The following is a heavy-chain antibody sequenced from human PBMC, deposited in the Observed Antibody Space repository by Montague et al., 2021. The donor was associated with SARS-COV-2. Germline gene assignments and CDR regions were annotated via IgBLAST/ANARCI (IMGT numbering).Heavy chain of an antibody. CDR1: GFTFSYFE. D-gene: IGHD2-8*02. J-gene: IGHJ4*02. CDR3: ARDLVVTDGISDY. V-gene: IGHV3-48*03. CDR2: ISGAGTTI. Sequence: SLRLSFAASGFTFSYFEMNWVRQAPGKGLEWISYISGAGTTIYYADSVKGRFTISRDNAKNSLYLQMNSLRAEDTAVYYCARDLVVTDGISDYWGQGTLVTVPS.